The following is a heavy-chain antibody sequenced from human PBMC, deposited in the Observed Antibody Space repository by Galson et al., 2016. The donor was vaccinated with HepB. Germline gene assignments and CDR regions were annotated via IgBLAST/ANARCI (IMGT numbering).Heavy chain of an antibody. Sequence: SLRLSCAASGFTFSNYAMSWVRQAPGKGLEWVSGLSDSGSAAYYADSVKGRFTISRDNSKNTLSLQMDSQRVEDTAVYYCATEHSRQGNPYFDYWGQGTLVTV. V-gene: IGHV3-23*01. J-gene: IGHJ4*02. CDR3: ATEHSRQGNPYFDY. CDR2: LSDSGSAA. CDR1: GFTFSNYA.